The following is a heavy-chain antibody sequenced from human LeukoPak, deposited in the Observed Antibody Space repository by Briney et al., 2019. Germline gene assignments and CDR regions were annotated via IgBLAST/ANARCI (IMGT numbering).Heavy chain of an antibody. D-gene: IGHD6-13*01. CDR1: GGSFSGYY. CDR2: IYNSGST. CDR3: AREEYSSSWYGKDWYFDL. J-gene: IGHJ2*01. V-gene: IGHV4-4*07. Sequence: PSETLSLTCAVYGGSFSGYYWSWIRQPAGKRLEWIGRIYNSGSTNYNPSLKGRVTMSVDTSKNHFSLKLSSVTAADTAVYYCAREEYSSSWYGKDWYFDLWGRGTLVTVSS.